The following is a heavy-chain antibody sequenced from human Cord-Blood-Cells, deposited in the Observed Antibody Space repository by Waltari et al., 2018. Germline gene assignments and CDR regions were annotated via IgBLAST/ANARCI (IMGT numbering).Heavy chain of an antibody. J-gene: IGHJ6*02. CDR3: ASGYSYGYSDYYYGMDV. V-gene: IGHV1-69*12. D-gene: IGHD5-18*01. CDR2: RIPIYGTA. CDR1: GGTFSSYA. Sequence: QVQLVQSGAEVKKPGSSVKVSCKASGGTFSSYAISWVRQAPGQGLEWMGGRIPIYGTANYAQRFQCGVTITADASTSTAYMELSSLRSEDTAVYYCASGYSYGYSDYYYGMDVWGQGTTVTVSS.